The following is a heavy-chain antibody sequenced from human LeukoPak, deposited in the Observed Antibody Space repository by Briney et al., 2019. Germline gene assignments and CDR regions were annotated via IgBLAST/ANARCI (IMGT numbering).Heavy chain of an antibody. D-gene: IGHD6-6*01. J-gene: IGHJ4*02. V-gene: IGHV1-2*02. CDR3: AREGTSSGPHDY. Sequence: ASVKVSCKASGYTFTSYAMNWVRQAPGQGLEWMGWINPNSGGTKYAQKFQGRVTMTRDTSIITAYMELSRLRFDDTAVYYCAREGTSSGPHDYWGQGTLVTVSS. CDR1: GYTFTSYA. CDR2: INPNSGGT.